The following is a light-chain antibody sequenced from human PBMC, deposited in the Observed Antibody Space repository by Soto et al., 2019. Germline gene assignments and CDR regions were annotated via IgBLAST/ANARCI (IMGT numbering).Light chain of an antibody. J-gene: IGLJ1*01. Sequence: QSVLTQPPSASGSPGQSVTISCSGTSSDVGGFNYVSWYQQHPGRAPKVLIYEVNKRPSGVPDRFFGSKSGSTASLTVSGLQAEDEAEYYCSSYAVTNIFVFGTGTKLTVL. V-gene: IGLV2-8*01. CDR2: EVN. CDR3: SSYAVTNIFV. CDR1: SSDVGGFNY.